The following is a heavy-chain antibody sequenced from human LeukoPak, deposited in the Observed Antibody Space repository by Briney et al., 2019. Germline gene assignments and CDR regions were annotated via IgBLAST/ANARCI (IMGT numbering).Heavy chain of an antibody. J-gene: IGHJ3*02. D-gene: IGHD2-21*02. CDR1: GGSFSGYY. Sequence: SETLSLTCAVYGGSFSGYYWSWIRQPPGKGLEWIGEINHSGSTNYNPSLKSRVTISVDTSKNQFSLKLSSVTAADTAVYYRADCGGDCYWRAFDIWGQGTMVTVSS. CDR2: INHSGST. V-gene: IGHV4-34*01. CDR3: ADCGGDCYWRAFDI.